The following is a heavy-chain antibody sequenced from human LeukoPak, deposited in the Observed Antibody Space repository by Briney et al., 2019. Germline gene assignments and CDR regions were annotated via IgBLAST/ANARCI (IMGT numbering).Heavy chain of an antibody. CDR3: AKDYGDYQHP. CDR2: IRYDGSNK. Sequence: GGSLRLSCAASGFTFSSYGMHWVRQAPGKGLEWVAFIRYDGSNKYYADSVKGRFTISRDNSKNTLYLQMNSLRAEDTAVYYRAKDYGDYQHPWGQGTLVTVSS. CDR1: GFTFSSYG. V-gene: IGHV3-30*02. D-gene: IGHD4-17*01. J-gene: IGHJ5*02.